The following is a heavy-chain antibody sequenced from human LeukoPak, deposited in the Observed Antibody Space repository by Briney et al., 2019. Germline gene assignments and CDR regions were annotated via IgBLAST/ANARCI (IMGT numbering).Heavy chain of an antibody. CDR1: DFTFISHW. CDR3: VRPSGTAGSGYVEIDF. Sequence: PGGSLRLSCVASDFTFISHWMHWVRQAPGKGLVWVSRINSDGSSTSYADSVKGRFTISLDNAKNTLYLQMNSLRAEDTAVYYCVRPSGTAGSGYVEIDFWGQGTLVTVSS. V-gene: IGHV3-74*01. D-gene: IGHD3-22*01. CDR2: INSDGSST. J-gene: IGHJ4*02.